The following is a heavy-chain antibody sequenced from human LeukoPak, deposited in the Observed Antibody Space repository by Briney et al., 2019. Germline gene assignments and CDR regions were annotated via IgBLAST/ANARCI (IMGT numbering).Heavy chain of an antibody. Sequence: GASVKVSCKASGYTFTGYYMHWVRQAPGQGLEWMGIINPSGGSTSYAQKSQGRVTMTRDMSTSTVYMELSSLRSEDTAVYYCARIAARLVKALDYWGQGTLVTVSS. CDR2: INPSGGST. CDR3: ARIAARLVKALDY. J-gene: IGHJ4*02. D-gene: IGHD6-6*01. CDR1: GYTFTGYY. V-gene: IGHV1-46*01.